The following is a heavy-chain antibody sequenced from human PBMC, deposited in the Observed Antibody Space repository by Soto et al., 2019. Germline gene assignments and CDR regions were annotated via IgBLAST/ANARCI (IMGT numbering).Heavy chain of an antibody. CDR2: ISYDGSNK. Sequence: QVQLVESGGGVVQPGRSLRLSCAASGFPFTTYGMHWVREGPDKGLEWVAVISYDGSNKFYADSVKGRLTIPRDNSKNTLYLHMNSLSPEDTALYYCVVCQYYFDYRGQGTLVIVSS. V-gene: IGHV3-30*03. J-gene: IGHJ4*02. CDR3: VVCQYYFDY. CDR1: GFPFTTYG.